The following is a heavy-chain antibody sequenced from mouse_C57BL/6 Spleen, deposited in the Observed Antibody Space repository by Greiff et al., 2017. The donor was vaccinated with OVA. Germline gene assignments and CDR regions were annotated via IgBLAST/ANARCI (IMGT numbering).Heavy chain of an antibody. V-gene: IGHV3-6*01. D-gene: IGHD2-4*01. CDR1: GYSITSGYY. CDR3: ARGGDYDTFAY. J-gene: IGHJ3*01. CDR2: ISYDGSN. Sequence: DVQLVESGPGLVKPSQSLSLTCSVTGYSITSGYYWNWIRQFPGNKLEWMGYISYDGSNNYNPSLKNRISITRDTSKNQFFLKLNSVTTEDTATYYCARGGDYDTFAYWGQGTLVTVSA.